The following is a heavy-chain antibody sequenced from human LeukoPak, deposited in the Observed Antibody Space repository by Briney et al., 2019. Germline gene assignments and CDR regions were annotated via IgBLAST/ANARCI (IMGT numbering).Heavy chain of an antibody. CDR3: ARDSPHYSSGYLDY. CDR1: GYSFTSYW. J-gene: IGHJ4*02. D-gene: IGHD3-22*01. CDR2: IYSGGST. Sequence: GESLKISCKGSGYSFTSYWIGWVRQMPGKGLEWVSVIYSGGSTYYADSVKGRFTISRDNSKNTLYLQMNSLRAEDTAVYYCARDSPHYSSGYLDYWGQGTLVIVSS. V-gene: IGHV3-53*01.